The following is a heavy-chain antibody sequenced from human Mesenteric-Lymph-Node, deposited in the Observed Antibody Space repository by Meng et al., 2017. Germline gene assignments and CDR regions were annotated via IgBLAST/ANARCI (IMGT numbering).Heavy chain of an antibody. V-gene: IGHV7-4-1*02. CDR2: INTNTGNP. Sequence: ASVKVSCKASGYTFTSYAMNWVRQAPGQGLEWMGWINTNTGNPTYAQGFTGRFVFTLDTSVSTAYLQISSLKAEDTAVDYCARSSWYGELDDAFDIWGQGTMVTVSS. D-gene: IGHD3-10*01. J-gene: IGHJ3*02. CDR3: ARSSWYGELDDAFDI. CDR1: GYTFTSYA.